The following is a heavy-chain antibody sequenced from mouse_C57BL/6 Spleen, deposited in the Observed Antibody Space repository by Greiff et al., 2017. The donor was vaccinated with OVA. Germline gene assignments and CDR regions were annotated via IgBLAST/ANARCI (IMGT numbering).Heavy chain of an antibody. CDR3: AAGTTVVDYFDY. CDR1: GYTFTSYW. Sequence: QVQLQQSGTELVKPGASVKLSCKASGYTFTSYWMHWVKQRPGQGLEWIGNINPSNGGTNYNEKFKSKATLTVDKSSSTAYMQLSSLTSEDSAVYYCAAGTTVVDYFDYWGQGTTLTVSS. V-gene: IGHV1-53*01. J-gene: IGHJ2*01. CDR2: INPSNGGT. D-gene: IGHD1-1*01.